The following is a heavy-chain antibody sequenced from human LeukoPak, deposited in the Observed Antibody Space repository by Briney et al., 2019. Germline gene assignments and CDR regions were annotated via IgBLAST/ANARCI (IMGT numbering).Heavy chain of an antibody. CDR1: GFTFNTYS. V-gene: IGHV3-21*01. D-gene: IGHD1-26*01. Sequence: GGSLSRSRSAAGFTFNTYSMKCASPDPGSGREWVSSIIISITYIYYADSVKGRFTISRDNAKNSMYLQMNSLRVEDTAVYYWAAPQGGATTPRFDYWGRETLVTVSS. J-gene: IGHJ4*02. CDR3: AAPQGGATTPRFDY. CDR2: IIISITYI.